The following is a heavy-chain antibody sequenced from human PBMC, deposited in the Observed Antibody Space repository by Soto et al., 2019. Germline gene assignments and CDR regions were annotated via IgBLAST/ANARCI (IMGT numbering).Heavy chain of an antibody. CDR2: TIPMSGKT. J-gene: IGHJ5*02. V-gene: IGHV1-69*06. CDR1: GGSFSAYG. CDR3: ALSPGGDFSWSDP. D-gene: IGHD3-16*01. Sequence: QVQLMQSGAEVKKPRSSVRVSCKASGGSFSAYGFCWIRQAPGQGLEWVGGTIPMSGKTHYAQKFQDRVTSTADKSTITISLDMSRLRSEDTAIYYCALSPGGDFSWSDPWGQGTLVIVSS.